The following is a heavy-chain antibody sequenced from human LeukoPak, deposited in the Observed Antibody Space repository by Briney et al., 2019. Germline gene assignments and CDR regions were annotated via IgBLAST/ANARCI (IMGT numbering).Heavy chain of an antibody. CDR3: ARVGAYCSGGSCYSYWFDP. D-gene: IGHD2-15*01. CDR1: GFTFSSYS. J-gene: IGHJ5*02. CDR2: ISSSSSYI. Sequence: PGGSLRLSCAASGFTFSSYSMNWVRQAPGKGLEWVSSISSSSSYIYYADSVKGRFTISRDNAKNSLYLQMNSLRAEDTAVYYCARVGAYCSGGSCYSYWFDPWGQGTLVTVSS. V-gene: IGHV3-21*01.